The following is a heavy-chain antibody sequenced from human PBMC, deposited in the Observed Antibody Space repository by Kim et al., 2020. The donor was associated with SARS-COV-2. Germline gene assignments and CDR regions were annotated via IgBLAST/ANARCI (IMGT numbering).Heavy chain of an antibody. V-gene: IGHV3-11*04. CDR1: GFTFSDYY. J-gene: IGHJ4*02. CDR3: GLVGARRELPFDY. CDR2: ISSSGSTI. Sequence: GGSLRLSCAASGFTFSDYYMSWIRQAPGKGLEWVSYISSSGSTIYYADSVKGRFTISRDNAKNSLYLQMNSLRAEDTAVYYCGLVGARRELPFDYWGQGTLVTVSS. D-gene: IGHD1-26*01.